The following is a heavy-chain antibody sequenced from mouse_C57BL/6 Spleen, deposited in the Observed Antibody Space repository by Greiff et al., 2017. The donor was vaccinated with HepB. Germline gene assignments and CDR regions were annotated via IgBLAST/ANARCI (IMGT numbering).Heavy chain of an antibody. CDR3: ARSLYDLFAY. V-gene: IGHV1-69*01. CDR1: GYTFTSYW. D-gene: IGHD2-12*01. J-gene: IGHJ3*01. CDR2: IDPSDSYT. Sequence: QVQLQQPGAELVMPGASVKLSCKASGYTFTSYWMHWVKQRPGQGLEWIGEIDPSDSYTNYNQKFKGKSTLTVDKSSSTAYMQLSSLTSEDSAVYYCARSLYDLFAYWGQGTLVTVSA.